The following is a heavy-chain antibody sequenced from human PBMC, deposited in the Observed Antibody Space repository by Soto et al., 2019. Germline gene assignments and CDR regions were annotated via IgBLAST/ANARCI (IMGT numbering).Heavy chain of an antibody. J-gene: IGHJ4*02. CDR3: ARVSTIFGVVIILGNYFDY. CDR2: IIPIFGTA. D-gene: IGHD3-3*01. V-gene: IGHV1-69*06. CDR1: GGTFSSYA. Sequence: SVKVSCKAAGGTFSSYAISWVRQAPGQGLEWMGGIIPIFGTANYAQKLQGRVTMTADTSTSTAYMELRSLRSEDTAVYYCARVSTIFGVVIILGNYFDYWGQGTLVTVSS.